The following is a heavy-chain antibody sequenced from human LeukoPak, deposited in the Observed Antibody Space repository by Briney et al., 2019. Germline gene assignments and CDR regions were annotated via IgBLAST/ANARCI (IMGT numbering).Heavy chain of an antibody. V-gene: IGHV4-34*01. D-gene: IGHD6-25*01. CDR2: INHSGST. Sequence: SETLSLTCAVYGGSFSGYYWSWIRQPPGKGLEWIGEINHSGSTNYNPSLKSRVTISVDKSKNQFSLKLSSVTAADTAVYYCARDQGLRYFDYWGQGTLVTVSS. J-gene: IGHJ4*02. CDR3: ARDQGLRYFDY. CDR1: GGSFSGYY.